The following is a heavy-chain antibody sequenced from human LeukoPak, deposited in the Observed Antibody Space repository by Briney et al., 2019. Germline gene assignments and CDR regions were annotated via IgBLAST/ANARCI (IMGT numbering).Heavy chain of an antibody. CDR1: GGSISTSNYY. Sequence: PSETLSLTCTVSGGSISTSNYYWGWIRQPPGKGLEWIGSIYHSGSTYYNPSLKSRVTISVDTSKNQFSLKLSSVTAADTAVYYCAREYYGDYGDYYYMDVWGKGTTVTVSS. CDR2: IYHSGST. V-gene: IGHV4-39*07. J-gene: IGHJ6*03. CDR3: AREYYGDYGDYYYMDV. D-gene: IGHD4-17*01.